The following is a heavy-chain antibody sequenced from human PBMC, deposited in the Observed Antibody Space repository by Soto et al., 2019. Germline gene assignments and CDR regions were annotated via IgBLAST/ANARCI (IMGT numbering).Heavy chain of an antibody. Sequence: QVQLVQSGAEVKKPGSSVKVSCKASGGTFSRYAISWVRQAPGQGLEWMGVIITIFGTANYAQKFQGRVTITADESTSTDYMELSSLRYEDTAVYYCARGSPSWRWYTAMVPWGQGTQVTVSS. CDR1: GGTFSRYA. CDR2: IITIFGTA. V-gene: IGHV1-69*01. D-gene: IGHD5-18*01. CDR3: ARGSPSWRWYTAMVP. J-gene: IGHJ5*02.